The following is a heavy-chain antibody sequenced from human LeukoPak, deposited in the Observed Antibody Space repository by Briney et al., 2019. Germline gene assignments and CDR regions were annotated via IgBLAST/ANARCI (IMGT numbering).Heavy chain of an antibody. J-gene: IGHJ4*02. CDR3: ARLRDGSFDY. Sequence: SETLSLTCTVSGGSISSYYWSWIRQPPGKGLEWIGYIYYSGSTNYNPSLKSRVTMSVDTSKNQFSLKLSSVTAADTAVYYCARLRDGSFDYWGQGTLVTVSS. D-gene: IGHD5-24*01. CDR2: IYYSGST. V-gene: IGHV4-59*12. CDR1: GGSISSYY.